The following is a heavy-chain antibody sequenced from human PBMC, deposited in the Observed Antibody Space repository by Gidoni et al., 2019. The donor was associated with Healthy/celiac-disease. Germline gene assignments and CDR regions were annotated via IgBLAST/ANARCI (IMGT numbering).Heavy chain of an antibody. Sequence: EVQLGESGGGLVQPGGSLRLYCAASGFTCSSYSMNWVRQAPGKGLELVSYISSSSSTLYYADSVKGRFTISRDNAKNSLYLQMNSLRAEDTAVYYCARENSGSSYYYYGMDVWGQGTTVTVSS. V-gene: IGHV3-48*01. CDR2: ISSSSSTL. D-gene: IGHD1-26*01. CDR1: GFTCSSYS. J-gene: IGHJ6*02. CDR3: ARENSGSSYYYYGMDV.